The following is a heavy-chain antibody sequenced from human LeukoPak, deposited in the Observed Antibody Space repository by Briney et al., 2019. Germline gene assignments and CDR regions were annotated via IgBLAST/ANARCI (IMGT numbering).Heavy chain of an antibody. V-gene: IGHV3-23*01. CDR2: ISGSGGST. Sequence: PGGSLRLSCAASGFTFSSYAMSWVRQAPGKGLEWVSAISGSGGSTYYADSVKGRFTISRDNSKNTLYLQMNSLRAEDTAVYYCAKDYARYCSSTSCYALGYWGQGTLVTVSS. CDR1: GFTFSSYA. D-gene: IGHD2-2*01. CDR3: AKDYARYCSSTSCYALGY. J-gene: IGHJ4*02.